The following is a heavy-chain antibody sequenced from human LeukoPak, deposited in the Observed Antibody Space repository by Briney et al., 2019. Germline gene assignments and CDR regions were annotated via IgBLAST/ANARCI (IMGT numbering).Heavy chain of an antibody. CDR1: GYTFTSYD. D-gene: IGHD6-19*01. CDR3: ARSSSGWLSEATFDY. J-gene: IGHJ4*02. Sequence: ASVKVYCKASGYTFTSYDINWVRQATGHGLDLMVWMNPNSGNTGYAQKFQGRVTMTRNTYITTAYMELSSLRSEDTAVYYCARSSSGWLSEATFDYWGQGTLVTASS. CDR2: MNPNSGNT. V-gene: IGHV1-8*01.